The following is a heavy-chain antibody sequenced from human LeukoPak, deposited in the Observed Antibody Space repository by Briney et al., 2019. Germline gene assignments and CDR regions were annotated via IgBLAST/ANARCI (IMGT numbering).Heavy chain of an antibody. J-gene: IGHJ4*02. CDR3: AKDISAVAGPFDY. Sequence: GGSLRLSCAAPGFTFDDYAMHWVRQAPGKGLEWVSGISWNSGSIGYADSVKGRFTISRDNAKNSLYLQMNSLRAEDMALYYCAKDISAVAGPFDYWGQGTLVTVSS. CDR1: GFTFDDYA. V-gene: IGHV3-9*03. CDR2: ISWNSGSI. D-gene: IGHD6-19*01.